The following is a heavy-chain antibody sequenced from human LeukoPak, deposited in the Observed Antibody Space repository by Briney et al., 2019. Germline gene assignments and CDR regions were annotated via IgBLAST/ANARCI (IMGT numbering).Heavy chain of an antibody. J-gene: IGHJ4*02. D-gene: IGHD3-9*01. CDR3: ARVGDVLRYFDWLHPFDY. V-gene: IGHV4-61*01. Sequence: SETLSLTCTVSGGSVSSGSYYWSWIRQPPGKGLEWIGYIYYSGSTSYNPSLKSRVTISVDTSKNQFSLKLSSVTAADTAVYYCARVGDVLRYFDWLHPFDYWGQGTLVTVSS. CDR2: IYYSGST. CDR1: GGSVSSGSYY.